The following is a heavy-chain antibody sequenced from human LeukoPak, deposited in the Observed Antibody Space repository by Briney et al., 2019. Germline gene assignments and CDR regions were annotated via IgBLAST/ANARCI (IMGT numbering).Heavy chain of an antibody. CDR1: GFTFSSYS. CDR2: ISSSSSYI. D-gene: IGHD3-10*01. CDR3: ARDLSDYSYGGHVG. Sequence: PGRSLRLSCAASGFTFSSYSMNWVRQAPGKGLEWVSSISSSSSYIYYADSVKGRFTISRDNAKNSLCLQMNSLRAEDTAVYYCARDLSDYSYGGHVGWGQGTLVTVSS. V-gene: IGHV3-21*01. J-gene: IGHJ4*02.